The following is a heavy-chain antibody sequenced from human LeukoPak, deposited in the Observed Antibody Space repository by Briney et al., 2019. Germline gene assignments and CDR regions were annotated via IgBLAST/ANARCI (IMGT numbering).Heavy chain of an antibody. CDR3: ARENSSGWYDGDYFDY. D-gene: IGHD6-19*01. CDR2: ISSSSSYI. CDR1: GFTFSSYA. V-gene: IGHV3-21*01. J-gene: IGHJ4*02. Sequence: GGSLRLSCAASGFTFSSYAMSWVRQAPGKGLEWVSSISSSSSYIYYADSVKGRFTISRDNAKNSLYLQMNSLRAEDTAVYYCARENSSGWYDGDYFDYWGQGTLVTVSS.